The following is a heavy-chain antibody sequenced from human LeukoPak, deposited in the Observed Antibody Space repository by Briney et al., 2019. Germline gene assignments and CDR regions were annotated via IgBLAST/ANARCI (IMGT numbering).Heavy chain of an antibody. D-gene: IGHD5-18*01. V-gene: IGHV4-59*08. CDR3: ARHVEYSYGFHFDY. CDR2: IYYSGST. CDR1: GGSISGYH. J-gene: IGHJ4*02. Sequence: PSETLSLTCTVSGGSISGYHCSWIRQPPGKGLEWIGYIYYSGSTNYNPSLKSRVTISLDTSKNQFSLKLSSVTAAGTAVYYCARHVEYSYGFHFDYWGQGTLVTVSS.